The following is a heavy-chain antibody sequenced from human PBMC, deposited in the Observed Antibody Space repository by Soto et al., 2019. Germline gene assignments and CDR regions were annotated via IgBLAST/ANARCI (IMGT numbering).Heavy chain of an antibody. CDR2: INHSGST. D-gene: IGHD2-2*01. J-gene: IGHJ6*02. CDR3: ARVVPAAMSGMDV. Sequence: SETLSLTCAVYGGSFSGYYWSWIRQPPGKGLEWIGDINHSGSTNYNPSLKSRVTISVDTSKNQFSLKLSSVTAADTAVYYCARVVPAAMSGMDVWGQGTTVTVSS. V-gene: IGHV4-34*01. CDR1: GGSFSGYY.